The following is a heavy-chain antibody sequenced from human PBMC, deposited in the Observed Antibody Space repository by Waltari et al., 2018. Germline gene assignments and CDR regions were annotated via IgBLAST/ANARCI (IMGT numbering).Heavy chain of an antibody. Sequence: QVQLVQSGAEVKKPGASVKVSCKASGYTFTSYDINWVRQATGQGLEWMGWGNPNSGNTGDAQKFQGRVTITMNTSISTAYMELSSLRSEDTALYYCARGRPGTGGVLYVQLWGQGTLVTVSS. CDR2: GNPNSGNT. V-gene: IGHV1-8*03. J-gene: IGHJ1*01. CDR1: GYTFTSYD. D-gene: IGHD2-8*02. CDR3: ARGRPGTGGVLYVQL.